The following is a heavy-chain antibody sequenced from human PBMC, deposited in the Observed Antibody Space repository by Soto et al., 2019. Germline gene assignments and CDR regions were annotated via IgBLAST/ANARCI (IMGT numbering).Heavy chain of an antibody. CDR1: GGTFSSYA. Sequence: QVQLVQSGAEVKKPGSSVKVSCKASGGTFSSYAISWVRQAPGQGLEWMGGIIPIFGTANYAQKFQGRVTITADESTSPAYMELRSLRSEDTAVYYCARSLTVTTRLKWNGYSYWGQGTLVTVSS. CDR3: ARSLTVTTRLKWNGYSY. D-gene: IGHD4-17*01. J-gene: IGHJ4*02. CDR2: IIPIFGTA. V-gene: IGHV1-69*12.